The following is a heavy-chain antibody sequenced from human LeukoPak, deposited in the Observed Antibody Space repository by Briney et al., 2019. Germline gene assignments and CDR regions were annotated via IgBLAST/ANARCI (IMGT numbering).Heavy chain of an antibody. V-gene: IGHV3-30*18. CDR3: AKARYSGYDTRGVVDY. CDR1: GFTFSSYG. Sequence: GGSLRLSCAASGFTFSSYGMHWVRQAPGKGLEWVAVISYDGSNKYYADSVKGRFTISRDNSKNTLYLQMNSLRAEDTAVYYCAKARYSGYDTRGVVDYWGRGTLVTVSS. D-gene: IGHD5-12*01. CDR2: ISYDGSNK. J-gene: IGHJ4*02.